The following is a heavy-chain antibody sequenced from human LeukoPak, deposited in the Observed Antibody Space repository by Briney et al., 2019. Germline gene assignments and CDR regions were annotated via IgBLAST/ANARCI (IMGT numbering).Heavy chain of an antibody. CDR3: ARLYNIGSPDI. CDR1: GGSFSGYY. J-gene: IGHJ3*02. Sequence: PSETLSLTCAVYGGSFSGYYWSWIRQPPGKGLEWIGEINHSGSTNYNPSLKSRVTISVDTSKNQFSLKLSSVTAADTAVYYCARLYNIGSPDIWGQGTMVTVSS. CDR2: INHSGST. D-gene: IGHD1-1*01. V-gene: IGHV4-34*01.